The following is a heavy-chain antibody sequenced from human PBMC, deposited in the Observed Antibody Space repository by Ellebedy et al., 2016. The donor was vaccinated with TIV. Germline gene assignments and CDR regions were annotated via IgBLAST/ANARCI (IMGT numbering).Heavy chain of an antibody. J-gene: IGHJ5*02. CDR3: AKDIKDCSDGVCPKSYNLGNWFDH. D-gene: IGHD2-8*02. Sequence: GESLKISXAASGFTFSTYGIHWVRQAPGKGLEWVAVISYDGSNKFYADSVKGRFSISRDNSKNTVYVEMNSLKPEDTAVYYCAKDIKDCSDGVCPKSYNLGNWFDHWGQGTPVTVSS. CDR1: GFTFSTYG. CDR2: ISYDGSNK. V-gene: IGHV3-30*18.